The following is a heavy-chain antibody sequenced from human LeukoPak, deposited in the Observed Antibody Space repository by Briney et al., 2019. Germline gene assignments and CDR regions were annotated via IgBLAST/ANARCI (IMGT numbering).Heavy chain of an antibody. CDR1: GYTFTGYY. V-gene: IGHV1-2*02. CDR2: TNPNSGGT. D-gene: IGHD6-13*01. CDR3: ARVGRIGIAADY. J-gene: IGHJ4*02. Sequence: ASVKVSCKASGYTFTGYYMHWVRQAPGQGLEWMGWTNPNSGGTNYAQKFQGRVTMTRDTSISTAYMELSRLRSNDTAVYYCARVGRIGIAADYWGQGTLVTVSS.